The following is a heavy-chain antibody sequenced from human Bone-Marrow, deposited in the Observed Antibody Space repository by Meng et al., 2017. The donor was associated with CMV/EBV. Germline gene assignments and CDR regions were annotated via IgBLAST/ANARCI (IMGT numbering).Heavy chain of an antibody. V-gene: IGHV4-39*07. CDR2: IYHSGST. J-gene: IGHJ4*02. D-gene: IGHD2-2*01. CDR1: GYSISSTSNY. Sequence: GSLRLSCTVSGYSISSTSNYWVWIRQPPGKGREWIGEIYHSGSTNSNPSLKSRVTISVDKSKNQFSLKLSSVTAADTAVYYCARVALLYCSSTSCHESYYFDYWGQGTLVTVSS. CDR3: ARVALLYCSSTSCHESYYFDY.